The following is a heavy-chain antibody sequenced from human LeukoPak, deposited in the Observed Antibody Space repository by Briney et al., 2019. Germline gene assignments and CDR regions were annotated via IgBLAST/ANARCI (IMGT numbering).Heavy chain of an antibody. CDR2: ISYDGSNK. Sequence: PGGSLRLSCAASGFTFSSYGMHWVRQAPGKGLEWVAVISYDGSNKYYADSVKGRFTISRDNSKNTLYLQMNSLRAEDTAVYYCANDDSGSSFDYWGQGTLVTVSS. D-gene: IGHD1-26*01. CDR1: GFTFSSYG. CDR3: ANDDSGSSFDY. J-gene: IGHJ4*02. V-gene: IGHV3-30*18.